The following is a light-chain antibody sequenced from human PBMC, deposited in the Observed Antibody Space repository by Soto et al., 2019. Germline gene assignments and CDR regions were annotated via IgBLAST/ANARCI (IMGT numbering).Light chain of an antibody. V-gene: IGKV3-15*01. Sequence: EIVMTQSPATLSVSPGERATLSCRASQSVSSNLAWYQQKPGQAPRLLIYGASTRATGIPARFSGSGSGTEFTLTISSLRSEDVAVYYCQQYNNCHLPFGQGTRLEIK. CDR3: QQYNNCHLP. CDR2: GAS. J-gene: IGKJ5*01. CDR1: QSVSSN.